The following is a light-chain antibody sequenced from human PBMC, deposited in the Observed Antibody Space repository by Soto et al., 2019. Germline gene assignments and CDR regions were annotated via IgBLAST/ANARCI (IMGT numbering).Light chain of an antibody. CDR3: QSYDTSLSGVV. CDR1: SSNIGAGYD. J-gene: IGLJ2*01. CDR2: GNN. V-gene: IGLV1-40*01. Sequence: QSVLTQPPSVSGAPGQRVTISCAGSSSNIGAGYDVHWYQQLPGTAPKLLIYGNNNRPSGVPDRFSGSESGTSASLAITGLQAEDEADYYCQSYDTSLSGVVFGGGTKLTVL.